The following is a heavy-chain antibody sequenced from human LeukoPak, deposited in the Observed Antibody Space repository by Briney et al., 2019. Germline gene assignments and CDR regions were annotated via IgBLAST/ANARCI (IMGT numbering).Heavy chain of an antibody. J-gene: IGHJ4*02. CDR3: ARVHYDILTGYSYFDY. D-gene: IGHD3-9*01. V-gene: IGHV1-18*01. CDR2: TSAYNDNP. Sequence: GASVKVSCKASGYTFTSYGISWVRPAPGQGLEWMGWTSAYNDNPNYARKLKGRATMTKDTSTITTYKEQRRLKSDDTAVYYCARVHYDILTGYSYFDYWGQGTLVTVSS. CDR1: GYTFTSYG.